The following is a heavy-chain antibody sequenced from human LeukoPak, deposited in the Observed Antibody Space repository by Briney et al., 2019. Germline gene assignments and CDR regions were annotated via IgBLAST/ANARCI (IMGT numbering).Heavy chain of an antibody. CDR2: INHSGST. CDR3: ARYGPRLRITMVRGVIPRWFDP. CDR1: GGSFSGYY. V-gene: IGHV4-34*01. Sequence: SETLSLTCAVYGGSFSGYYWSWIRQPPGKGLEWIGEINHSGSTNYNPSLKSRATISVDTSKNQFSLKLSSVTAADTAVYYCARYGPRLRITMVRGVIPRWFDPWGQGTLVTVSS. J-gene: IGHJ5*02. D-gene: IGHD3-10*01.